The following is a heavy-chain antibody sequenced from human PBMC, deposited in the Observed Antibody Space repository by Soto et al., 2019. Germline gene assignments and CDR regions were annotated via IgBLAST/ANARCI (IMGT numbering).Heavy chain of an antibody. V-gene: IGHV4-59*01. CDR3: ARAYDFWSGFDY. CDR2: IYYSGST. D-gene: IGHD3-3*01. J-gene: IGHJ4*02. CDR1: GGSISSYY. Sequence: SETLSLTCTVSGGSISSYYWSWIRQPPGKGLEWIGYIYYSGSTNYNPSLKSRVTISVDTSKNQFSLKLSSVTAADTAVYYCARAYDFWSGFDYWGQGTLVTVSS.